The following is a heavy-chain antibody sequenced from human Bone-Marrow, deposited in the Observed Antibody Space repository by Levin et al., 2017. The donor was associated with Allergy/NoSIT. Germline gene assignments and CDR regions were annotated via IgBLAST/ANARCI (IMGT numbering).Heavy chain of an antibody. CDR2: ISSSGSTI. D-gene: IGHD2-2*01. CDR3: ARDQSVVPAAATYDYGMDG. Sequence: GGSLRLSCAASGFTFSDYYMSWIRQAPGKGLEWVSYISSSGSTIYYADSVKGRFTISRDNAKNSLYLQMNSLRAEDTAVYYCARDQSVVPAAATYDYGMDGWGQGTTVTVSS. J-gene: IGHJ6*02. V-gene: IGHV3-11*01. CDR1: GFTFSDYY.